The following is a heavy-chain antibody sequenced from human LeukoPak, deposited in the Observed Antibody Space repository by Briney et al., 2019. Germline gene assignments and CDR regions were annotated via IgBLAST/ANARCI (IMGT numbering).Heavy chain of an antibody. D-gene: IGHD2-2*01. J-gene: IGHJ3*02. V-gene: IGHV4-61*08. CDR1: GGSISSGGYY. CDR3: ARSRYCSSTSCYDRSGDAFDI. Sequence: RPSETLSLTCTVSGGSISSGGYYWSWIRQHPGKGLEWIGYIYYSGSTYYNPSLKSRVTISVDTSKNQFSLKLSSVTAADTAVYYCARSRYCSSTSCYDRSGDAFDIWGQGTMVTVSS. CDR2: IYYSGST.